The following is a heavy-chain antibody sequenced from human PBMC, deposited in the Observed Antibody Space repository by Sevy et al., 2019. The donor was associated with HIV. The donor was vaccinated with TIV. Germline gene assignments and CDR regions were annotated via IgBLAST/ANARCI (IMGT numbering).Heavy chain of an antibody. CDR1: GFYFS. V-gene: IGHV3-33*01. Sequence: GGSLRLSCTASGFYFSIHWVRQAPGKGLEWVALIWYDGINKDYADSVKGRFTISRDNSKNTVFLQMNSLRAEDTGMYYCARWGNSSGIDYWGQGTLVTVSS. D-gene: IGHD3-22*01. CDR2: IWYDGINK. CDR3: ARWGNSSGIDY. J-gene: IGHJ4*02.